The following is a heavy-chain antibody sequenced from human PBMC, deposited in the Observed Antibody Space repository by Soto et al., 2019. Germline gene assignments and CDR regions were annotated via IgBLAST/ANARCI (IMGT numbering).Heavy chain of an antibody. CDR2: IKQDGSEK. D-gene: IGHD3-10*01. J-gene: IGHJ4*02. V-gene: IGHV3-7*01. Sequence: PGGSLRLSCAASGFTFSTYWMSWVRQAPGKGLEWVANIKQDGSEKHYVDSVKGRFTISRDNAKNSLYLQMNSLRAEDTAVYYCARDETYYYGSGPVGGQGTLVTVSS. CDR1: GFTFSTYW. CDR3: ARDETYYYGSGPV.